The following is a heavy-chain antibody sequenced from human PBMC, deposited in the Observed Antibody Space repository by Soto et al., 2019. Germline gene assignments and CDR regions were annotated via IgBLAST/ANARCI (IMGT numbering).Heavy chain of an antibody. V-gene: IGHV4-59*01. J-gene: IGHJ4*02. CDR2: IYYSGST. CDR1: GGSISSYY. CDR3: ARYCSSPSCASKAFDY. Sequence: QVQLQESGPGLVKPSETLSLTCTVSGGSISSYYWGWIRQPPGKGLEWIGYIYYSGSTNYNPSLTSRVTIAVDTSKNQFSLRLSPVTAADTAVYYCARYCSSPSCASKAFDYWGQGTLVTVSS. D-gene: IGHD2-2*01.